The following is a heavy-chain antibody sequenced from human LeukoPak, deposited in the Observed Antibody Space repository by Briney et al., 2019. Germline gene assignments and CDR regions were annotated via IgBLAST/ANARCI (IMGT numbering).Heavy chain of an antibody. J-gene: IGHJ4*02. CDR3: AAIKSPVAGIDY. V-gene: IGHV1-58*02. CDR1: GFTFTSSA. CDR2: IVVGSGNT. D-gene: IGHD6-19*01. Sequence: ASVKVSCKASGFTFTSSAMQWVRQARGQRLEWIGWIVVGSGNTNYAQKFQERVTITRDMSTSTAYMERSSLRSEDTAVYYCAAIKSPVAGIDYWGQGTLVTVSS.